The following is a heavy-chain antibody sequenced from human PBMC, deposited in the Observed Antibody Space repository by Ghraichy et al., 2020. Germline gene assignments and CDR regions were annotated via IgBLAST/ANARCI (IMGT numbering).Heavy chain of an antibody. CDR3: ARVKSWESYYFDY. V-gene: IGHV4-39*01. J-gene: IGHJ4*02. D-gene: IGHD6-13*01. CDR1: GGSISSSSYY. Sequence: SETLSLTCSVSGGSISSSSYYWGWIRQPPGKGLEWIGTIYYNGDTYYHSPLKSRVTISVATSENQFSLKLSSVTAADTAVYYCARVKSWESYYFDYWGQGTLVTVSS. CDR2: IYYNGDT.